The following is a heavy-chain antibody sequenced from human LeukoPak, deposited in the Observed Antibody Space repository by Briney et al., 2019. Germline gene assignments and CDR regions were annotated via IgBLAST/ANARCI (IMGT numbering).Heavy chain of an antibody. J-gene: IGHJ3*02. CDR2: IIPLLGIT. CDR3: ARARTMITFGGIRHAFDI. CDR1: GGTFSSYA. Sequence: SVKVSCKASGGTFSSYAMNWVRQAPGQGLEWVGRIIPLLGITNHAQKLQGRVTVTADTSTNTAYMELSSLISDDTAVYYCARARTMITFGGIRHAFDIWGQGTLATVSS. V-gene: IGHV1-69*04. D-gene: IGHD3-16*01.